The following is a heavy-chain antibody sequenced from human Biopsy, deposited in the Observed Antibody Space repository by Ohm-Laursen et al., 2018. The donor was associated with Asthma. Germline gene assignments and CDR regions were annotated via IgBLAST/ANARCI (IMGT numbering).Heavy chain of an antibody. CDR3: TRDRFYNSVTSESFYYGVDV. Sequence: SLRLSCSASGVDLSSYGMNWVRQAPGKGPEWVALISYDGRETGYVDSVKGRFTISRDNFRNTVHLQMSSLRPEDSAVYYCTRDRFYNSVTSESFYYGVDVWGQGTTVTVSS. D-gene: IGHD2-21*02. CDR2: ISYDGRET. V-gene: IGHV3-30*03. J-gene: IGHJ6*02. CDR1: GVDLSSYG.